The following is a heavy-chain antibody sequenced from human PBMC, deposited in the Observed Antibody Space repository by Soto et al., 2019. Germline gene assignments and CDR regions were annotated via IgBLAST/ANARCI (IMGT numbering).Heavy chain of an antibody. CDR1: GGSISSYY. D-gene: IGHD6-13*01. CDR2: IYYSGST. V-gene: IGHV4-59*01. J-gene: IGHJ6*02. CDR3: ARDSSIAAAGDYYYGMDV. Sequence: SETLSLTCTVSGGSISSYYWSWIRQPPGKGLEWIGCIYYSGSTNYNPSLKSRVTISVDTSKNQFSLKLSSVTAADTAVYYCARDSSIAAAGDYYYGMDVWGQGTTVTVSS.